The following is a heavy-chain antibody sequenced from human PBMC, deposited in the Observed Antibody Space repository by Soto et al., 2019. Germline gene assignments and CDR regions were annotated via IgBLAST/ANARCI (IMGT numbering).Heavy chain of an antibody. Sequence: DVQLVESGGGLIQPGESLRLSCAAFGFTISGKKYVAWVRQAPGKGLEWVSALYDIDGSFYADSGKGRFTTSSDSSKTNVDLQMNDLRPDDTAVYYCATWHEREHAYDVWGLGTTVTVSS. J-gene: IGHJ3*01. CDR3: ATWHEREHAYDV. CDR2: LYDIDGS. V-gene: IGHV3-53*01. D-gene: IGHD1-1*01. CDR1: GFTISGKKY.